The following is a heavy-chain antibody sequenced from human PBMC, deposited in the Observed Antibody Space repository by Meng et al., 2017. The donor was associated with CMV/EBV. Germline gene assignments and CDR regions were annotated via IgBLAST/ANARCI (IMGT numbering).Heavy chain of an antibody. J-gene: IGHJ4*02. CDR1: GFTFSSYA. Sequence: GESLKISCAASGFTFSSYAMSWVRQAPGKGLEWVSAISGSGGSTYYADSVKGRFTISRDNSKNTLYLQMNSLRAEDTAVYYCAKPIGVTIFDYWGQGTLVTVSS. CDR3: AKPIGVTIFDY. CDR2: ISGSGGST. V-gene: IGHV3-23*01. D-gene: IGHD3-3*01.